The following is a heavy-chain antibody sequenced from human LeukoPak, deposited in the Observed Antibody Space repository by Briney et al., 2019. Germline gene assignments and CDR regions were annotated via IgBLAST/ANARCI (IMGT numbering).Heavy chain of an antibody. CDR3: AKGSSSWSYNWFDP. J-gene: IGHJ5*02. CDR1: GFTVSSNY. D-gene: IGHD6-13*01. CDR2: ISGSGGST. Sequence: GGSLGLSCAASGFTVSSNYMSWVRQAPGKGLEWVSAISGSGGSTYYADSVKGRFTISRDNSKNTLYLQMNSLRAEDTAVYYCAKGSSSWSYNWFDPWGQGTLVTVSS. V-gene: IGHV3-23*01.